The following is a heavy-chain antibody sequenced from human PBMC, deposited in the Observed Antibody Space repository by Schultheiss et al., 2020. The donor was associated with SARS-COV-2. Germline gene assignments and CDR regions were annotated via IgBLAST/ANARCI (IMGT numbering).Heavy chain of an antibody. D-gene: IGHD2-2*01. J-gene: IGHJ6*03. Sequence: GSLRLSCAASGFTFSSYAMHWVRQAPGKGLEWVAVISYDGSNKYYADSVKGRFTISRDNSKNTLYLQMNSLRAEDTAVYYCATDIDQDINPLYFYYYMAVWGKGTTVTVSS. CDR3: ATDIDQDINPLYFYYYMAV. CDR1: GFTFSSYA. V-gene: IGHV3-30*04. CDR2: ISYDGSNK.